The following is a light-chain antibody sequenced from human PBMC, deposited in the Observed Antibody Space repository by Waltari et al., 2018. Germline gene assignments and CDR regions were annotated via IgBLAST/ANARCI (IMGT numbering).Light chain of an antibody. V-gene: IGLV3-19*01. CDR1: SLRRYS. Sequence: SSDLTQDPSLSVALGQTVRITCQGDSLRRYSASWYQQRPGQAPILVRYGPDNRPSGIPDRFSGSTSGNTASLTITGAQAEDEADYYCHSRETFSTRLFGGGTRLTV. J-gene: IGLJ2*01. CDR3: HSRETFSTRL. CDR2: GPD.